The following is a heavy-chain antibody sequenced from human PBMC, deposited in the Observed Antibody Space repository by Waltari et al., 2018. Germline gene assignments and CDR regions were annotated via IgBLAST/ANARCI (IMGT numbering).Heavy chain of an antibody. CDR3: AVQGDGYNSFEY. CDR2: IYSGGST. D-gene: IGHD5-12*01. V-gene: IGHV3-53*01. CDR1: GFTVSSTY. Sequence: EVQLVESGGGLIQPGGSLRLSCAASGFTVSSTYMRWVRQAPGKGLEWVSVIYSGGSTYYADSVKGRFTISRDNSKNTLYLQMNSLRAEDTAVYYCAVQGDGYNSFEYWGQGTLVTVSS. J-gene: IGHJ4*02.